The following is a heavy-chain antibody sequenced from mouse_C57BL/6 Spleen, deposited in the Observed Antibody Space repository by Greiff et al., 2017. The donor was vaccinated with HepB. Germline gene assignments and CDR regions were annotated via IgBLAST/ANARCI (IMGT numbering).Heavy chain of an antibody. D-gene: IGHD4-1*01. CDR2: IYPRSGNT. Sequence: QVQLKESGAELARPGASVKLSCKASGYTFTSYGISWVKQRTGQGLEWIGEIYPRSGNTYYNEKFKGKATLTADKSSSTAYMELRSLTSEDSAVYFCARWEAMDYWSQGTSVTVSS. CDR1: GYTFTSYG. CDR3: ARWEAMDY. V-gene: IGHV1-81*01. J-gene: IGHJ4*01.